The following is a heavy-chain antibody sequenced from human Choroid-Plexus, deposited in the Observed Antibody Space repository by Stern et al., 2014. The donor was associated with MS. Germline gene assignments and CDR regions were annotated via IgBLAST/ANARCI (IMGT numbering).Heavy chain of an antibody. J-gene: IGHJ4*02. V-gene: IGHV3-30*18. D-gene: IGHD2-15*01. CDR1: GFTFSIG. CDR2: ISYDGSDK. CDR3: AKDRQWSTYFFDY. Sequence: QVQLVESGGGVAQPGRPLILSCAASGFTFSIGMHWVRQAPGKGLEWGALISYDGSDKYYADSVKGRFTIFRDNSKNTLYMHMNSLRAEDTAVYYCAKDRQWSTYFFDYWGQGSLVTVSS.